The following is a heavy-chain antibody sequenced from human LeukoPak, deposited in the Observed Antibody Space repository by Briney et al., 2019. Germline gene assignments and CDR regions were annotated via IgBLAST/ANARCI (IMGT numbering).Heavy chain of an antibody. Sequence: GASVKVSCKASGGTLSSYAISWVRQAPGQGLEWMGWISAYNGNTNYAQKLQGRVTMTTDTSTSTAYMELRSLRSDDTAVYYCARAAYAISYYYYYYYMDVWGKGTTVTVSS. CDR2: ISAYNGNT. CDR3: ARAAYAISYYYYYYYMDV. D-gene: IGHD2-8*01. CDR1: GGTLSSYA. V-gene: IGHV1-18*01. J-gene: IGHJ6*03.